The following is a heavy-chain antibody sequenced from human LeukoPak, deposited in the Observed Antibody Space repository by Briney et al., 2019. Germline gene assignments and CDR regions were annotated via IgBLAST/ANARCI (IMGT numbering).Heavy chain of an antibody. CDR2: ISSSSSYI. V-gene: IGHV3-21*01. CDR3: ARGRTIFGAFDI. Sequence: GGSLTLSCAASGSTFSTYVMNWVRQAPGKGLEWVSSISSSSSYIYYADSVKGRFTISRDNAKNSLYLQMNSLRAEDTAVYYCARGRTIFGAFDIWGQGTMVTVSS. CDR1: GSTFSTYV. J-gene: IGHJ3*02. D-gene: IGHD3-3*01.